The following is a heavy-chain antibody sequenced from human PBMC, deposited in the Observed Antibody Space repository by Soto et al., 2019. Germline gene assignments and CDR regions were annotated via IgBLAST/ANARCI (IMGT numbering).Heavy chain of an antibody. CDR3: VRGESDIED. V-gene: IGHV3-48*03. CDR2: ISSSGRTI. D-gene: IGHD2-15*01. J-gene: IGHJ4*02. CDR1: GFTFSSYE. Sequence: EVQLVESGGGLVQPGGSLRLSCAASGFTFSSYEMNWVRQAPGKGLEWVSYISSSGRTIYYADSVKGRFTISRDNAKNSLCVLMNSLRAEDSAVDYCVRGESDIEDWGQGTLVTAST.